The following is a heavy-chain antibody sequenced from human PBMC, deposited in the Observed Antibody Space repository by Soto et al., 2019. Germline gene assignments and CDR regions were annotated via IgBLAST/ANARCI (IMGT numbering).Heavy chain of an antibody. CDR1: GGSLSSSNW. CDR2: IYHSGST. Sequence: QVQLPESGPGLVKPSGPLSLTCAVSGGSLSSSNWWSWVRQPPGKGLEWIGEIYHSGSTNYNQSLTRRVTISVDKSKSQFALTLSSVTAADTAVYYCARVSGSYYYGMDVWGKGITFTVSS. D-gene: IGHD1-26*01. V-gene: IGHV4-4*02. J-gene: IGHJ6*04. CDR3: ARVSGSYYYGMDV.